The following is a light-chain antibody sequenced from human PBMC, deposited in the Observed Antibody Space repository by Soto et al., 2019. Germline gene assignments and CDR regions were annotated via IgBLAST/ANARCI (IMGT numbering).Light chain of an antibody. CDR3: MQALPTPNT. J-gene: IGKJ2*01. CDR2: LGS. V-gene: IGKV2-28*01. Sequence: DIVMTQSPLSLPVTPGEPASISCRSSQSLLHSNGYNYLDWYLQKPGQSPQLLIYLGSNRASGVPDRVNGSGSSTDFTMKNRRVEGEEGGVYYCMQALPTPNTFGQGNKLEIK. CDR1: QSLLHSNGYNY.